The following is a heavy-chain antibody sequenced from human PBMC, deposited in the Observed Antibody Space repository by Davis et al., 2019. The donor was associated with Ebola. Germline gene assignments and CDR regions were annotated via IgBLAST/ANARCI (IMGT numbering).Heavy chain of an antibody. CDR1: GGSIRSTNW. CDR2: ISGGAGGT. V-gene: IGHV3-23*01. CDR3: AKNFGLLDY. Sequence: PSETLSLTCAVSGGSIRSTNWWSWVRQPPGKGLEWVSAISGGAGGTHYADSVKGRFTISRDNSKNTLYLQMNSLGAEDTAVYYCAKNFGLLDYWGQGTLVTVSS. J-gene: IGHJ4*02. D-gene: IGHD3/OR15-3a*01.